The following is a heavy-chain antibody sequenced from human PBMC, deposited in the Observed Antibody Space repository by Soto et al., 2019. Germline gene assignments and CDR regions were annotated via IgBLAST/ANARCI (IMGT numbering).Heavy chain of an antibody. J-gene: IGHJ4*02. D-gene: IGHD4-17*01. CDR1: SGSITSGGYY. CDR2: NYYGGST. V-gene: IGHV4-30-4*01. Sequence: QVQLQESGPGLVKPAQTLSLTCTVSSGSITSGGYYWRWVRQPPGKGLEWVGYNYYGGSTYYNTSLESLTTISLDTAKNQFSLELTSVTAAVTAVYYCASGSTVINTLDFWGQGTLVTVSS. CDR3: ASGSTVINTLDF.